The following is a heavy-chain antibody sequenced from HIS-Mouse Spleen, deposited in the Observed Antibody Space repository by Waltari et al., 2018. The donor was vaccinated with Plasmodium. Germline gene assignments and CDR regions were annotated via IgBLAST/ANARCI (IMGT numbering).Heavy chain of an antibody. CDR3: ASHTNLAFDI. D-gene: IGHD2-8*01. CDR1: RYTFTSYD. Sequence: QAQLVQSGPQVEKPGASMEVSCKASRYTFTSYDVNGQRQAHGQGLDRVGQATGKWLEWMGWMNPNSGNPGYAQKFQGRVTMTRNTSISTAYMELSSLRSEDTAVYYCASHTNLAFDIWGQGTMVTVSS. J-gene: IGHJ3*02. CDR2: MNPNSGNP. V-gene: IGHV1-8*01.